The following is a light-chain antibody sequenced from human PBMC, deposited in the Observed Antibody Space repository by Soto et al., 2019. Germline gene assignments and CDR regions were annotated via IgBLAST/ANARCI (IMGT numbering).Light chain of an antibody. V-gene: IGKV3-15*01. CDR3: QQYDNWPGT. CDR1: QSVSSN. Sequence: EIVMTQSPATLSVSPGERATLSCRASQSVSSNLAWYQQKPGQAPSLLIYGASTRATGTPARFSGSGPGTEFTLTISSLQSEDIAVYYCQQYDNWPGTFGQGTKVDIK. CDR2: GAS. J-gene: IGKJ1*01.